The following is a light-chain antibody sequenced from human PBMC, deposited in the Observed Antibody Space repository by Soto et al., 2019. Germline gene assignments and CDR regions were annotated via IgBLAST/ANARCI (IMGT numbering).Light chain of an antibody. CDR2: AAS. CDR1: QGINNY. CDR3: QNDNSAPLT. J-gene: IGKJ4*01. V-gene: IGKV1-27*01. Sequence: DIQMTQSPSSLSASVGDRVTITCRASQGINNYLAWYQQKPGKVPKLLIDAASNLQSGVPSRFSGSGYGSDFPLTITSLQPEDVATYSCQNDNSAPLTFGGGTKVEIK.